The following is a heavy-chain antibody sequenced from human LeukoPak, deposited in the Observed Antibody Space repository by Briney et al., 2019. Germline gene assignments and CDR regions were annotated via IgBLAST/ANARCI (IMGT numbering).Heavy chain of an antibody. J-gene: IGHJ5*02. D-gene: IGHD6-13*01. CDR3: ARDGAAAGIIPNWFDP. CDR1: GGSISSGGYY. V-gene: IGHV4-31*03. CDR2: IYYSGST. Sequence: PSQTLSLTCTVSGGSISSGGYYWSWIRQHPGKGLEWIGYIYYSGSTYYNPSLKSRVTISVDTSKNQFSLKLSSVTAADTAVYYCARDGAAAGIIPNWFDPWGQGTLVTVSS.